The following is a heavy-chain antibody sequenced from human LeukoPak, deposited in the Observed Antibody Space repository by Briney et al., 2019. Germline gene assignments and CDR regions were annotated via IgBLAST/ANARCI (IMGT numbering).Heavy chain of an antibody. J-gene: IGHJ4*02. CDR1: GYSISSGYY. Sequence: PLETLSLTCTVSGYSISSGYYWGWVRQAPGKGLEWVSSISYTGTYIYYADSVKGRFTISRDNAQNSLYLQMNSLRAEDTAIYYCVRDRGTYRPIDYWGQGTLVTVSS. D-gene: IGHD1-26*01. CDR3: VRDRGTYRPIDY. V-gene: IGHV3-21*04. CDR2: ISYTGTYI.